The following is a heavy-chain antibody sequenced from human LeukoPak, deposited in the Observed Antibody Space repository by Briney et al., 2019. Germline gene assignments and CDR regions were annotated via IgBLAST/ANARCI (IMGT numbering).Heavy chain of an antibody. J-gene: IGHJ4*02. Sequence: GGSLRPSCAASGFTFSSYAMNWVRQAPGKGLEWVSDISGSGGGTYYADSVKGRFTISRDNSKNTLYLQMDSLRAEDTAVYYCAKADQNYYDTSGYTDYWGQGTLVTVSS. CDR1: GFTFSSYA. CDR2: ISGSGGGT. V-gene: IGHV3-23*01. D-gene: IGHD3-22*01. CDR3: AKADQNYYDTSGYTDY.